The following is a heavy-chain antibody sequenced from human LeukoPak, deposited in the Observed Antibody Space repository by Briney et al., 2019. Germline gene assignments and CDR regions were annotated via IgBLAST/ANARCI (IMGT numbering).Heavy chain of an antibody. CDR1: GGSISSYY. CDR2: ISYGGAT. J-gene: IGHJ4*02. D-gene: IGHD1-26*01. Sequence: KPSETLSLICTVSGGSISSYYWSWIRQPPGKGLEWIGYISYGGATSYNPSLKRRVTISVDSPKNRFSLRLSSLTAADTALYYCARHGGTLDYFDYWGPGSLVTVSS. V-gene: IGHV4-59*08. CDR3: ARHGGTLDYFDY.